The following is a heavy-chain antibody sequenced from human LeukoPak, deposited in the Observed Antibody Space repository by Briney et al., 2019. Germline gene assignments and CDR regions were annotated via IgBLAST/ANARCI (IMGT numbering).Heavy chain of an antibody. CDR1: GFTFRSYG. V-gene: IGHV3-33*01. CDR3: ARVGSSSSLGFDY. Sequence: PGGSQRLSCAASGFTFRSYGMHWVRQAPGKGLEWVAVIWYDGSNKYCADSVKGRFTISRDNSKNTLYLEMSSLRAEDTAVYYCARVGSSSSLGFDYWGQGTLVTVSS. CDR2: IWYDGSNK. J-gene: IGHJ4*02. D-gene: IGHD6-6*01.